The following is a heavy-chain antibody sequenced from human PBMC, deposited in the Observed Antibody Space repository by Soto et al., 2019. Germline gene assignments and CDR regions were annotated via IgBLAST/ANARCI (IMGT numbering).Heavy chain of an antibody. J-gene: IGHJ4*02. CDR2: IYSGGYT. V-gene: IGHV3-53*01. CDR3: ATRGGGGGY. D-gene: IGHD3-10*01. Sequence: EVQLVESGGGLIQPGGSLRLSCAVSGFTVSNNYMSWVRQAPGKGLEGVSVIYSGGYTAYGDSVKGRFTISRDNSKNTLKLQKKSRGADDTGVDYGATRGGGGGYWGQGTLVTVSS. CDR1: GFTVSNNY.